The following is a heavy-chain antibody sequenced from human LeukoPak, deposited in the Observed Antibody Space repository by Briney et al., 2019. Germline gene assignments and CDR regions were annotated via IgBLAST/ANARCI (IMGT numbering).Heavy chain of an antibody. CDR1: GYTFTSYG. D-gene: IGHD4-17*01. CDR3: ASTTYLRPTNGDYLDY. J-gene: IGHJ4*02. CDR2: ISAYNGNT. V-gene: IGHV1-18*01. Sequence: ASVKVSCKASGYTFTSYGISWVRQAPGQGLEWMGWISAYNGNTNYAQKLQGRVTMTTDTSTSTAYMALRSLRSDDTAVYYCASTTYLRPTNGDYLDYWGQGTLLALSS.